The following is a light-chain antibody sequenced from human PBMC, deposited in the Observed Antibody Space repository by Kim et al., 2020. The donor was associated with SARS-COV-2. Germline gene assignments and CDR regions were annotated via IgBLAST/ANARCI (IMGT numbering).Light chain of an antibody. Sequence: SSERTQDPAVSVALGQTGRITCQGDSLRRYYASWYQQKPGQAPVLVIYGKNNRPSGIPDRFSGSTSGNTASLTITGAQAEEEADYYCKSRDSSGKVVFGGGTQLTVL. V-gene: IGLV3-19*01. J-gene: IGLJ2*01. CDR2: GKN. CDR1: SLRRYY. CDR3: KSRDSSGKVV.